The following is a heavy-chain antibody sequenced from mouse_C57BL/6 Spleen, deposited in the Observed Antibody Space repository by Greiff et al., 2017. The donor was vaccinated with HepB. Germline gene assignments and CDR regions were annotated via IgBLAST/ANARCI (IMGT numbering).Heavy chain of an antibody. J-gene: IGHJ3*01. V-gene: IGHV1-82*01. CDR3: ASDDGYSAWFAY. CDR2: IYPGDGDT. Sequence: VQVVESGPELVKPGASVKISCKASGYAFSSSWMNWVKQRPGKGLEWIGRIYPGDGDTNYNGKFKGKATLTADKSSSTAYMQLSSLTSEDSAVYFCASDDGYSAWFAYWGQGTLVTVSA. CDR1: GYAFSSSW. D-gene: IGHD2-3*01.